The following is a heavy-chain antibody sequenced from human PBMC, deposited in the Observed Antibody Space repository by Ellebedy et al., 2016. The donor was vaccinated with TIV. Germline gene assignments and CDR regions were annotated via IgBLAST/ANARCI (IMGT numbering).Heavy chain of an antibody. J-gene: IGHJ6*03. V-gene: IGHV4-61*02. CDR1: GGSISSGSYY. CDR2: IYRSGST. D-gene: IGHD3-22*01. CDR3: ARAALSSGDYDYYSYYYMDV. Sequence: SETLSLXXTVSGGSISSGSYYWSWIRQPAGKGLEWTGRIYRSGSTNYNPSLKSRVTMSVDTSKNQFSLKLSSLTAADTAVYFCARAALSSGDYDYYSYYYMDVWGKGTTVTVSS.